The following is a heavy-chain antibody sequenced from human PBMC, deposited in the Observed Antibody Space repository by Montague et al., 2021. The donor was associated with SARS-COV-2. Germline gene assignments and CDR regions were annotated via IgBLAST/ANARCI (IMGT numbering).Heavy chain of an antibody. CDR2: LFVSGRT. CDR3: ARLAGFHTYFALDV. V-gene: IGHV4-61*02. Sequence: TLSLTCSVSGASISSGAYYWSWIRQPAGKGLEWIGRLFVSGRTSYNPSLKSQVTMSVDASENHFSLKVTSVTVADTAVYYCARLAGFHTYFALDVWGQGTTVAVS. CDR1: GASISSGAYY. D-gene: IGHD6-19*01. J-gene: IGHJ6*02.